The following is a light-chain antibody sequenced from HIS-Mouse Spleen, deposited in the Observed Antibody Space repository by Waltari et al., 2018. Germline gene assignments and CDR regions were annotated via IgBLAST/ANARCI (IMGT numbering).Light chain of an antibody. CDR3: QQYDNLPLL. CDR2: DAS. J-gene: IGKJ5*01. V-gene: IGKV1-33*01. Sequence: DIQMTQSPSSLSASVGDRVTITCQASQDISNYLNWYQQKPGKAPKLLIYDASNLETGVPSRFSGSGSVTDFTFTIIRLQPEDIATYYCQQYDNLPLLFGQGTRLEIK. CDR1: QDISNY.